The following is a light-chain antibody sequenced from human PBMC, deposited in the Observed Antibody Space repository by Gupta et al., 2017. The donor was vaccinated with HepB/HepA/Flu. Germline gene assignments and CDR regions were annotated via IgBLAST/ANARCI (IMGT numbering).Light chain of an antibody. CDR2: GGS. J-gene: IGKJ1*01. V-gene: IGKV1-8*01. CDR1: QAITTY. Sequence: AIRMTQSPSSFSASTGDRVTITCRASQAITTYLAWYQQKPGSPPKLLIYGGSALEGGVPSRFSGRGSGTDFTLTISSLQSEDFATYYCQQEYNNPWTFGQGTTVDIK. CDR3: QQEYNNPWT.